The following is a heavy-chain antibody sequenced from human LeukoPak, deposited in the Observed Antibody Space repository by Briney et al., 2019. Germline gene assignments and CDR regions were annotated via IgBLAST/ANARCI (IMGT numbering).Heavy chain of an antibody. V-gene: IGHV1-18*01. CDR2: ISAYNGNT. D-gene: IGHD3-22*01. Sequence: ASVKVSCNASGGTFSSYAISWVRQAPGQGLEWMGWISAYNGNTNYAQKLQGRVTMTTDTSTSTAYMELRSLRSDDTAVYYCARDYDSSGRDYWGQGTLVTVSS. CDR3: ARDYDSSGRDY. J-gene: IGHJ4*02. CDR1: GGTFSSYA.